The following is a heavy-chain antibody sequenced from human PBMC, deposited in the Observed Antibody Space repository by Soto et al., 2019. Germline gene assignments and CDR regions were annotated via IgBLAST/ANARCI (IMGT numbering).Heavy chain of an antibody. D-gene: IGHD1-1*01. Sequence: ASVKVSCKASGYTFTSYGISWVRQAPGQGLEWMGWISAYNGNTNYAQKLQGRVTMTTDTSTSTAYMELRSLRSDDTAVYYCARDLEGKLEKAQNNWFDPWGQGTLVTVSS. J-gene: IGHJ5*02. CDR3: ARDLEGKLEKAQNNWFDP. CDR1: GYTFTSYG. CDR2: ISAYNGNT. V-gene: IGHV1-18*01.